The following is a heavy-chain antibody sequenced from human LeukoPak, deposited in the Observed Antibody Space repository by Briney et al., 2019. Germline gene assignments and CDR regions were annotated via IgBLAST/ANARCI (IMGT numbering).Heavy chain of an antibody. D-gene: IGHD5-12*01. J-gene: IGHJ4*02. V-gene: IGHV1-18*01. CDR1: GYTFTSYG. CDR3: ARALSRGYSGYDYGLGY. Sequence: ASVKVSCKASGYTFTSYGISWVRPAPGQGLEWMGWISAYNGNTNYAQKLQGRVTMTTDTSTSTAYMELRSLGSDDTAVYYCARALSRGYSGYDYGLGYWGQGTLVTVSS. CDR2: ISAYNGNT.